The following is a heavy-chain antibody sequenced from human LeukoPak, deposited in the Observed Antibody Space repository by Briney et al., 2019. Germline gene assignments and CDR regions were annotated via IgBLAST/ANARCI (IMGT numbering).Heavy chain of an antibody. J-gene: IGHJ4*02. CDR1: GFTFSGSA. Sequence: GGSLKLSCAASGFTFSGSAIHWVRQASGKGLEWVARIKTKAESYATAYVASVKGRFTISRDDSKNTAYLQMDSLRAEDTALYYCATLSYDYYHDSGLQINWGQGTLVTVSS. V-gene: IGHV3-73*01. D-gene: IGHD3-16*01. CDR2: IKTKAESYAT. CDR3: ATLSYDYYHDSGLQIN.